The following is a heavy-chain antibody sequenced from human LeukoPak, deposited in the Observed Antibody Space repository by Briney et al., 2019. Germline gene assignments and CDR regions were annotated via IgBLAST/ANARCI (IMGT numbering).Heavy chain of an antibody. D-gene: IGHD1-26*01. J-gene: IGHJ4*02. CDR1: GFTFSSSG. CDR3: ARGPSPTTANPFDY. CDR2: IWYDGSNK. V-gene: IGHV3-33*01. Sequence: GGSLRLSCAASGFTFSSSGMHWVRQAPGKGLEWVALIWYDGSNKYYADSGKGRFTISRDNSKNTLYLQMNSLRAEDTAVYYCARGPSPTTANPFDYWGQGTLVTVSS.